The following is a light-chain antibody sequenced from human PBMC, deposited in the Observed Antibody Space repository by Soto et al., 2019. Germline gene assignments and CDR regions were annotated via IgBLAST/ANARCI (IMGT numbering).Light chain of an antibody. Sequence: EIVLTQSPGTLSLSPGERATLSCRASQSVSSSYLAWYQQKPGQAPRLLIYGASSRATGIPDRFSGSGSGTYFTLTISRLEPEDFAVYYCQQYGSSPEYTFGQGNKLEIK. V-gene: IGKV3-20*01. CDR3: QQYGSSPEYT. CDR1: QSVSSSY. CDR2: GAS. J-gene: IGKJ2*01.